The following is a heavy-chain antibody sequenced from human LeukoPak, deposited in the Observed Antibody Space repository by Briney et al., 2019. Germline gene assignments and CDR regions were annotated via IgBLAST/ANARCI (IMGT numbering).Heavy chain of an antibody. CDR1: GFTFDDYG. V-gene: IGHV3-23*01. D-gene: IGHD3-3*01. CDR3: AKDQPTIFGVVNRFDY. J-gene: IGHJ4*02. CDR2: ISGSGGTT. Sequence: PGGSLRLSCAASGFTFDDYGMSWVRQAPGKGLEWVSSISGSGGTTYYADSVKGRFTFSRDNSKNTLYLQMNSLRAEDTAVYYCAKDQPTIFGVVNRFDYWGQGTLVTVSS.